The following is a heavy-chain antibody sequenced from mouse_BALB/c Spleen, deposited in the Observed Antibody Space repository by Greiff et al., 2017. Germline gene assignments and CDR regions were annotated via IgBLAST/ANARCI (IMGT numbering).Heavy chain of an antibody. CDR2: IFPGNSDT. J-gene: IGHJ3*01. CDR3: TRQTSWLAY. V-gene: IGHV1-5*01. Sequence: EVQLQQSGTVLVRPGASVTMSCKVSGYTFTSDWMHWGKQRSGQGQEWSGAIFPGNSDTSYNQKFKGKAKLTAVTSTSTTYMELSSLTNEDSAVYSCTRQTSWLAYWGQGTLVTVSA. CDR1: GYTFTSDW.